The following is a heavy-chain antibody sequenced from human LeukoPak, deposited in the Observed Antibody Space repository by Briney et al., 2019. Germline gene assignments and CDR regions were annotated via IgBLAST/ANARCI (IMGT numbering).Heavy chain of an antibody. CDR1: GFTFSSYN. Sequence: PGGSLRLSCAASGFTFSSYNMNWVRQAPGKGLEWVSSISSSSSYIYYADSVKGRFTISRDNAKNSLYLQMNSLRAEDTAVYYCASKPNCSGGSCYSVWGQGTLVTASS. V-gene: IGHV3-21*01. CDR2: ISSSSSYI. J-gene: IGHJ4*02. CDR3: ASKPNCSGGSCYSV. D-gene: IGHD2-15*01.